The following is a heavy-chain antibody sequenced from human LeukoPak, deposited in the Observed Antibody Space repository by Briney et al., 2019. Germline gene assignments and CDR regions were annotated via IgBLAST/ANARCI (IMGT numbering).Heavy chain of an antibody. V-gene: IGHV3-7*01. J-gene: IGHJ6*03. D-gene: IGHD6-19*01. CDR2: IKQDGSEK. CDR3: ARFVSSGWYNYYYCYMDV. Sequence: GGSLRLSCAASGFTFSSYWMSWVRQAPGKGLEWVANIKQDGSEKYYVDSVKGRFTISRDNAKNSLYLQMNSLRAEDTAVYYCARFVSSGWYNYYYCYMDVWGKGTTVTVSS. CDR1: GFTFSSYW.